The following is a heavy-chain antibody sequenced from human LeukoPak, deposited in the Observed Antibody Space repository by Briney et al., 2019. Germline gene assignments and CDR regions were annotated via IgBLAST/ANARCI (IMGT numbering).Heavy chain of an antibody. Sequence: SETLSLACTVSGGSISNYSWSWIRQPPGKGLEWIGHIYYRGSTNYNPSFKSRVTISVGTSKNQFSLKLSSVTAADTAVYYCARLRRGSGWYWGYYFDYWGQGTLVTVSS. CDR3: ARLRRGSGWYWGYYFDY. CDR1: GGSISNYS. CDR2: IYYRGST. D-gene: IGHD6-19*01. V-gene: IGHV4-59*01. J-gene: IGHJ4*02.